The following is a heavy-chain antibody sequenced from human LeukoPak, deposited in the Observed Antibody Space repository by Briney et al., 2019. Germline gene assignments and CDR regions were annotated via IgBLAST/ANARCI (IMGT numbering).Heavy chain of an antibody. CDR2: IYYSGST. CDR3: ARIMVRGVNDY. CDR1: GGSVSSYY. Sequence: PSETLSLTCTVSGGSVSSYYWSWIRQPPGKGLEWIGYIYYSGSTNYNPSLKSRVTISVDTSKNQFSLKLSSVTAADTAVYYCARIMVRGVNDYWGQGTLVTVSS. V-gene: IGHV4-59*02. J-gene: IGHJ4*02. D-gene: IGHD3-10*01.